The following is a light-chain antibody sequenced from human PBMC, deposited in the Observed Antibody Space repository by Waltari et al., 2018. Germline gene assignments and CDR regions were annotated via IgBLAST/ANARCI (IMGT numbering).Light chain of an antibody. V-gene: IGLV2-14*03. CDR1: RSNVGGYVY. CDR3: SSYTSSSTWV. Sequence: QSALTQPASVSGSPGQSITISCTGTRSNVGGYVYVSWYQQHPGRAPKLMIYNVHKRPSAFSNRFAGSKSGKTASLTISGLQAEDEADYYCSSYTSSSTWVFGGGTKVTVL. CDR2: NVH. J-gene: IGLJ3*02.